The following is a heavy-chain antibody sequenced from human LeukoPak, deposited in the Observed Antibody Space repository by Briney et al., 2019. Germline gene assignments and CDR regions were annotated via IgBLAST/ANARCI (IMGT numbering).Heavy chain of an antibody. Sequence: GGSLRLSCVASGFTFSTYAMNWVRQAPGKGLEWISGISASGGTTYYADSVKGRLTISRDNSKDTLYLQMNSLRAEDTAVYFCAKDTCSGGNCYFPFDFWGQGTLVTVSS. CDR2: ISASGGTT. CDR1: GFTFSTYA. V-gene: IGHV3-23*01. D-gene: IGHD2-15*01. J-gene: IGHJ4*02. CDR3: AKDTCSGGNCYFPFDF.